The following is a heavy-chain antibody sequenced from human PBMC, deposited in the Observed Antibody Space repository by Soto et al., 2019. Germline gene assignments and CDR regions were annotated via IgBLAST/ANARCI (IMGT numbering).Heavy chain of an antibody. CDR1: SGSISSSNW. V-gene: IGHV4-4*02. J-gene: IGHJ5*02. D-gene: IGHD3-10*01. CDR2: IYHSVSN. Sequence: QVQLQESGPGLVKPSGTLSLTCAVSSGSISSSNWWSCVRQPPVKGLEWIGEIYHSVSNNYNTSLKSRVTISVDKSKNQFSLKLSSVTAADTAVYYCARDRPSTMVRGVRAWLDPWGQGTLVTVSS. CDR3: ARDRPSTMVRGVRAWLDP.